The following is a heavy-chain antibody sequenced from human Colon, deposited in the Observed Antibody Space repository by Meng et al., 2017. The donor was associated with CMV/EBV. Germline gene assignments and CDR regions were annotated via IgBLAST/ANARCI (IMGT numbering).Heavy chain of an antibody. V-gene: IGHV3-23*01. CDR2: ISDSGSST. CDR3: AKVPPVFGVVLNWFDP. D-gene: IGHD3-3*01. Sequence: SGFIFSSYAMSWVRQAPGKGLEWVSAISDSGSSTYYAGSAKGRFTISRDNSKNTLYLQMNSLRAEDTAVYYCAKVPPVFGVVLNWFDPWGQGTLVTVSS. CDR1: GFIFSSYA. J-gene: IGHJ5*02.